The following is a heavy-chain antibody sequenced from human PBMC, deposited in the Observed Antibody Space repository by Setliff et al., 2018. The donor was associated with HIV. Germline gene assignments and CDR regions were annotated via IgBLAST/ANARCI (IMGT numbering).Heavy chain of an antibody. Sequence: SETLSLTCTVSGGYMSGYYWSWIRQPPGKGLEWIGYIYIDGTPNYNPSLKSRLTISVDTSKNQFSLKLSSVTAADTAVYYCARGPSINTIRARGYYMDVWAKGTTVTVSS. D-gene: IGHD3-10*01. CDR2: IYIDGTP. CDR3: ARGPSINTIRARGYYMDV. J-gene: IGHJ6*03. CDR1: GGYMSGYY. V-gene: IGHV4-4*08.